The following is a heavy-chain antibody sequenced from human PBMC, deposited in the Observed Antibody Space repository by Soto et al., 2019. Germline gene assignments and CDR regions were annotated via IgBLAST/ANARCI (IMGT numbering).Heavy chain of an antibody. CDR1: GYTFTSYG. J-gene: IGHJ4*02. CDR2: ISAYNGNR. Sequence: ASVKVSCKASGYTFTSYGISWVRQAPGQGLEWMGWISAYNGNRNYAQKLQGRVTMTTDTSTSTAYMELSSLRSDDTAVYYCARDLTPGVVDHWGQGIPVTVSS. CDR3: ARDLTPGVVDH. V-gene: IGHV1-18*01. D-gene: IGHD3-22*01.